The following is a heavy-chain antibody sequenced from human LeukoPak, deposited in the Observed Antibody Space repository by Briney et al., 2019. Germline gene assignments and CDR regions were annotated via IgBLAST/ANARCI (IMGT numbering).Heavy chain of an antibody. V-gene: IGHV4-38-2*01. CDR3: ASLLGTALITDIVVVPAAISDY. CDR1: GYSISSGYY. Sequence: SETLSLTCAVSGYSISSGYYWGWIRQPPGKGLEWIGSIYHSGSTYYNPSLKRRVTISVDTSTNQFSLRLSSVTAADTAVYYCASLLGTALITDIVVVPAAISDYWGQGTLVTVSS. D-gene: IGHD2-2*02. CDR2: IYHSGST. J-gene: IGHJ4*02.